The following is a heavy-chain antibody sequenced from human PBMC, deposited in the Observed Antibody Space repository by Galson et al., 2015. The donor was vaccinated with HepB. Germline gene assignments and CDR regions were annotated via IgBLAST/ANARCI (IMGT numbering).Heavy chain of an antibody. Sequence: TLSLTCAVSGGSINSGGYSWSWIRQPPEKGLEWIGYICHTGSTYYNPSLKSRVTISVDKSKNQFSLRLSSVTAADTAVYYCARDRRDYYYGMDVWGQGTTVTVSS. V-gene: IGHV4-30-2*01. CDR2: ICHTGST. CDR3: ARDRRDYYYGMDV. CDR1: GGSINSGGYS. J-gene: IGHJ6*02.